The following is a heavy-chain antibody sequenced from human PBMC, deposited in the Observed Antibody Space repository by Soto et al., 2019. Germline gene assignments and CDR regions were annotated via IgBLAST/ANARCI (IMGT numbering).Heavy chain of an antibody. D-gene: IGHD1-26*01. CDR2: IIPIFGTA. CDR1: GGTFSSYA. CDR3: AGGGGGELLDSYYGMDV. V-gene: IGHV1-69*01. J-gene: IGHJ6*02. Sequence: QVQLVQSGAEVKKPGSSVKVSCKASGGTFSSYAISWVRQAPGQGLEWMGGIIPIFGTANYAQKFQGRVTITADESTSKAYMGLSSLRSEDTAVYYWAGGGGGELLDSYYGMDVWGQGTTVTVSS.